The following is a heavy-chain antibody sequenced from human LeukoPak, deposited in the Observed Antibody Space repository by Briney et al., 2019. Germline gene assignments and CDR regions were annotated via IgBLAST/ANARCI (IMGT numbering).Heavy chain of an antibody. CDR3: ARGKAAAAGSAFDI. V-gene: IGHV3-11*04. CDR1: GLTFSDSY. D-gene: IGHD6-13*01. Sequence: GGSLRLSCAASGLTFSDSYMSWIRQAPGKGLEWISYISGSGSRIYYADSVKGRFTISRDNAKKSLYLQMNSLRAEDTAVYYCARGKAAAAGSAFDIWGQGTMVTVSS. CDR2: ISGSGSRI. J-gene: IGHJ3*02.